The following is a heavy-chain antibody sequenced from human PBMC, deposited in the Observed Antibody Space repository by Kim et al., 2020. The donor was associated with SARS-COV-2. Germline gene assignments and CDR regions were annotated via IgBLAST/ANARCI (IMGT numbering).Heavy chain of an antibody. Sequence: DSVKGRFTISRDNDKNSLYLQMNSLRDEDTAVYYGARERYYYDSSGYSTWGQGTLVTVSS. V-gene: IGHV3-48*02. D-gene: IGHD3-22*01. CDR3: ARERYYYDSSGYST. J-gene: IGHJ5*02.